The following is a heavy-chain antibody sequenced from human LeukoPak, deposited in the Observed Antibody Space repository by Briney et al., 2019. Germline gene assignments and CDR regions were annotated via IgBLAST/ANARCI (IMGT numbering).Heavy chain of an antibody. D-gene: IGHD3-10*01. CDR3: ALWFGELSALINYYYYGMDV. CDR1: GYTFTYYY. CDR2: INLKRGAK. J-gene: IGHJ6*02. Sequence: ASVTVSRTCSGYTFTYYYMHRVRQAQAQGIEWMGGINLKRGAKNSAQNFPARVTMTRDTSINTAYMELSRLRSDDTAVYYCALWFGELSALINYYYYGMDVWGQGTTVTVSS. V-gene: IGHV1-2*02.